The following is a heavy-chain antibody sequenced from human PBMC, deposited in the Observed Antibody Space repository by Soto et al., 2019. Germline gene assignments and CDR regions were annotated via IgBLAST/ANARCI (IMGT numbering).Heavy chain of an antibody. D-gene: IGHD3-10*01. CDR2: IYYSGST. CDR1: GGSISSSSYY. V-gene: IGHV4-39*01. J-gene: IGHJ4*02. Sequence: PSETLSLTCTVSGGSISSSSYYWGWIRQPPGKGLEWIGSIYYSGSTYYNPSLKSRVTISVDTSKNQFSLKLSSVTAADTAVYNCARLWFGETLDYWGQGTLVTVSS. CDR3: ARLWFGETLDY.